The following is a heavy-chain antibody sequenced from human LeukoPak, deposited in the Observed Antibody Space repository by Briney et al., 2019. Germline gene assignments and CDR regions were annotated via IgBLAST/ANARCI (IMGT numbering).Heavy chain of an antibody. J-gene: IGHJ3*02. CDR1: GYTFNNYG. Sequence: ASVKVSCKASGYTFNNYGISWVRQAPGQGLEWMGCISAYNGKTNYVQKLQGRVTMTTDTSTSTAYMELRSLRSDDTAVYYCARRSHFKTVRGDDAFDIWGQGTMVIVSS. CDR3: ARRSHFKTVRGDDAFDI. CDR2: ISAYNGKT. D-gene: IGHD3-10*01. V-gene: IGHV1-18*01.